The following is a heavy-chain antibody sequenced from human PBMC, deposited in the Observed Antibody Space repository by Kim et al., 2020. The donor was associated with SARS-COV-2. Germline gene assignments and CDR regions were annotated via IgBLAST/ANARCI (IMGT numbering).Heavy chain of an antibody. Sequence: ASVKVSCKVSGYTLTELSMHWVRQAPGKGLEWMGGFDPEDGETIYAQKFQGRVTMTEDTSTDTAYMELSSLRSEDTAVYYCATVGVTMVRGVIITSGYYYGMDVWGQGTTVTVSS. CDR1: GYTLTELS. CDR3: ATVGVTMVRGVIITSGYYYGMDV. CDR2: FDPEDGET. D-gene: IGHD3-10*01. V-gene: IGHV1-24*01. J-gene: IGHJ6*02.